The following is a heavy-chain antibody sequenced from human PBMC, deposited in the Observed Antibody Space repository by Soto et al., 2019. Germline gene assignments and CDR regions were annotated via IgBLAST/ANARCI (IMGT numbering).Heavy chain of an antibody. CDR3: ARHGGITMIRGVLTTFDI. D-gene: IGHD3-10*01. Sequence: QVQLQESGPGLVKPSETLSLSCTVSGGSITSYHWSWIRQPPGKGLEWIGCLYYSGSSNYKPSLKGRFTISVDTSKNQIALNLSSVTAADTAVYYCARHGGITMIRGVLTTFDIWGQGTVVTVSS. V-gene: IGHV4-59*08. CDR1: GGSITSYH. CDR2: LYYSGSS. J-gene: IGHJ3*02.